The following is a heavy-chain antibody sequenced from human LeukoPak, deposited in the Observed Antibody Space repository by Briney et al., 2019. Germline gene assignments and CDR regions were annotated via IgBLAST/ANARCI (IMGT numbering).Heavy chain of an antibody. J-gene: IGHJ4*02. Sequence: SETLSLTCTVSGGSISSYCWSWIRQPAGKGLEWIGRIYTSGSTNYNPSLKSRVTMSVDTSKNQFSLKLSSVTAADTAVYYCAGSGYSSGWYASDYWGQGTLVTVSS. D-gene: IGHD6-19*01. CDR2: IYTSGST. CDR1: GGSISSYC. CDR3: AGSGYSSGWYASDY. V-gene: IGHV4-4*07.